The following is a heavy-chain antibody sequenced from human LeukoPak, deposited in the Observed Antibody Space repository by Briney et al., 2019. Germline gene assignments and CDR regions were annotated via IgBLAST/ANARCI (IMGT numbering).Heavy chain of an antibody. Sequence: GGSLRLSCAASGFTFSGYWMYWVRQAPGKGLVWVSGVKSDASSTYYADSMKGRFTISRDNAKNTLYLQMNSLRAEDTAVYYCARDTGRAFDIWGQGTMVTVSS. CDR3: ARDTGRAFDI. V-gene: IGHV3-74*01. CDR1: GFTFSGYW. D-gene: IGHD4-17*01. J-gene: IGHJ3*02. CDR2: VKSDASST.